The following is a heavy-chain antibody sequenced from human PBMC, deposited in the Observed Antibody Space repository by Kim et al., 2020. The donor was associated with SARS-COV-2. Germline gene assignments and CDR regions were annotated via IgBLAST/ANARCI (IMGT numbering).Heavy chain of an antibody. CDR3: ARKSPGEPSRR. J-gene: IGHJ4*02. CDR2: IYYTGAT. Sequence: SETLSLTCSVSGASISSGGYYWSWIRQHPGKGLEWIGYIYYTGATYSNPSLKSRVSISLDTSKNQFSLKLTSVTAADTAVYYCARKSPGEPSRRWGQGTLVTVSS. CDR1: GASISSGGYY. D-gene: IGHD3-10*01. V-gene: IGHV4-31*03.